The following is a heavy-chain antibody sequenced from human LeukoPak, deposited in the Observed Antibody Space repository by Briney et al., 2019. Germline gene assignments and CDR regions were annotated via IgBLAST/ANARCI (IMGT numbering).Heavy chain of an antibody. CDR2: IWYDGSNK. D-gene: IGHD4-17*01. CDR1: GFTFSSYG. J-gene: IGHJ4*02. Sequence: GGSLRLSCAASGFTFSSYGMHWVRQAPGKGLEGVAVIWYDGSNKYYVDSVKGRFTISRDNSKNTLYLQMNSLRGEDSAVYYCARDQNEGYGDYFYYFDYWGQGALVTVSS. V-gene: IGHV3-33*01. CDR3: ARDQNEGYGDYFYYFDY.